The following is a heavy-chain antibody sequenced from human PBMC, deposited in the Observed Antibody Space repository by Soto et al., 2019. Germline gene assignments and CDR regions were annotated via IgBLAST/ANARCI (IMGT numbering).Heavy chain of an antibody. CDR3: ARDAQYSRRWHPIYY. CDR1: GYTFTDYG. CDR2: IHTYNGNT. J-gene: IGHJ4*02. D-gene: IGHD6-6*01. V-gene: IGHV1-18*01. Sequence: QVQLVQSGAEVKKPGASVKVYCKASGYTFTDYGISWVRQAPGQGLEWMGWIHTYNGNTNYAQKVQGRVTMTTDSSTSTAYMELRSLRSDDTAVYYCARDAQYSRRWHPIYYWGQGTLVTVSS.